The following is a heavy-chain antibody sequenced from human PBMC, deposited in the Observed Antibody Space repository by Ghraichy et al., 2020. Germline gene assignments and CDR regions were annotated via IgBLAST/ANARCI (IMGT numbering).Heavy chain of an antibody. CDR3: AKDPHDYGDYLGIIDY. CDR2: ISGNSIGT. J-gene: IGHJ4*02. Sequence: GGSLRLSCAASGFTFSSFAMSWVRQAPGKGLEWVSAISGNSIGTYHADSVKGRFTISRDNSKNTLYLQMNSLRAEDTAVYYCAKDPHDYGDYLGIIDYWGQGTLVTVSS. CDR1: GFTFSSFA. D-gene: IGHD4-17*01. V-gene: IGHV3-23*01.